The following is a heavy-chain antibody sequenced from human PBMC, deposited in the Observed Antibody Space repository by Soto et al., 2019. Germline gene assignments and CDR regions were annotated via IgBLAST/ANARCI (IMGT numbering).Heavy chain of an antibody. V-gene: IGHV3-30-3*01. CDR1: GFTFSSYA. CDR2: ISYDGSNK. D-gene: IGHD4-17*01. Sequence: QVQLVESGGRVVQPGRSLRLSCAASGFTFSSYAMHWVRQAPGKGLEWVAVISYDGSNKYYADSVKGRFTISRDNSKNTLYLQMNSLRAEDTAVYYCAREPTVVTPSYFDYWGQGTLVTVSS. CDR3: AREPTVVTPSYFDY. J-gene: IGHJ4*02.